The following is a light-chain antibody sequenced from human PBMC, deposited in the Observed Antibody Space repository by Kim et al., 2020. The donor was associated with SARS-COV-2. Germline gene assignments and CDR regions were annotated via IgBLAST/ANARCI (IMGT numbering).Light chain of an antibody. CDR1: QSVSSN. J-gene: IGKJ5*01. CDR3: QQYNNWPPIT. Sequence: SPGERATPSCRVSQSVSSNLAWYQQKPGQPPRLLIYGASTRATGIPARFSGSGSETEFTLTISSLQSEDFAVYYCQQYNNWPPITFGQGTRLEIK. V-gene: IGKV3-15*01. CDR2: GAS.